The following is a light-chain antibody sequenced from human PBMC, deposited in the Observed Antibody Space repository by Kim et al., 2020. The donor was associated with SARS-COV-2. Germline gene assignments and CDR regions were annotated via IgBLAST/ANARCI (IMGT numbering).Light chain of an antibody. CDR3: QSAVSSDTPNWV. Sequence: SYELTQPPSVSVSPGQTARITCSGDALPKKYVYWYRQKAGQAPVLVIYKDSERPSGIPERFSGSRSGTIVTLTISGVQAEDEADYYCQSAVSSDTPNWVFGGGTKVTVL. V-gene: IGLV3-25*03. J-gene: IGLJ3*02. CDR2: KDS. CDR1: ALPKKY.